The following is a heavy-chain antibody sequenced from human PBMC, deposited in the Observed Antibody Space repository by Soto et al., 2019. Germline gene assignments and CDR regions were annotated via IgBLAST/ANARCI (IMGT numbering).Heavy chain of an antibody. V-gene: IGHV4-39*02. D-gene: IGHD2-8*02. Sequence: SETLSLTCTVSGGSISSSNYFWGWIRQPPGKGLEWIGSMYYSGSTYYNPSLKSRVTISVDTSKNQFSLKLTSVTAADTAVYYCARDKITGLFDYWGQGTLVTVSS. J-gene: IGHJ4*02. CDR3: ARDKITGLFDY. CDR1: GGSISSSNYF. CDR2: MYYSGST.